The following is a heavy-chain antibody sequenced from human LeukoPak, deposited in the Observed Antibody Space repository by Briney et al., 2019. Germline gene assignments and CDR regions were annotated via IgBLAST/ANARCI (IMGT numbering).Heavy chain of an antibody. Sequence: SETLSLTCTVSGGSISGGSYYWSWIRQPAGKGLEWIGYIYYSGSTNYNPSLKSRVTISVDTSKNQFSLKLSSVTAADTAVYYCARAIAARRSSRSYWFDYWGQGTLVTVSS. CDR3: ARAIAARRSSRSYWFDY. V-gene: IGHV4-61*10. D-gene: IGHD1-26*01. CDR2: IYYSGST. CDR1: GGSISGGSYY. J-gene: IGHJ4*02.